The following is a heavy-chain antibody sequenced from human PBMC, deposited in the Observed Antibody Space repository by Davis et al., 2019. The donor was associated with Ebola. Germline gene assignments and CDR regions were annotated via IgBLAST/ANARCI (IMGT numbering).Heavy chain of an antibody. J-gene: IGHJ6*03. Sequence: PSETLSLTCTVSGASISDYSWSWIRQPPGRGLEFIAYFYEGASTHVNTSLKSRVTMSVDTSKNQFSLNLSSVTAADTAFYYCARRAGYCSDGSCQYFYYMDVWGKGTTVTVSS. CDR1: GASISDYS. CDR3: ARRAGYCSDGSCQYFYYMDV. CDR2: FYEGAST. D-gene: IGHD2-15*01. V-gene: IGHV4-59*08.